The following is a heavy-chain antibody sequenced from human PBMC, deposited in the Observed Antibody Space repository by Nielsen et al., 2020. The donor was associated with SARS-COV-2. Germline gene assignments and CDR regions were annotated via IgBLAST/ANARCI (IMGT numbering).Heavy chain of an antibody. Sequence: GESLKISCTASGFTFGDYAMSWFRQAPGKGLEWVGFIRSKAYGGTTEYAASVKGRFTISRDDSKSIAYLQMNSLKTEDTAVYYCTRGTRYFDWLLTEFDLWGRGTLVTVSS. CDR2: IRSKAYGGTT. CDR1: GFTFGDYA. D-gene: IGHD3-9*01. V-gene: IGHV3-49*03. CDR3: TRGTRYFDWLLTEFDL. J-gene: IGHJ2*01.